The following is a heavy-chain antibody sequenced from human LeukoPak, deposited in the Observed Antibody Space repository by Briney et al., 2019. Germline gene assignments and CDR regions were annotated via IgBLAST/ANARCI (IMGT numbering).Heavy chain of an antibody. CDR2: IYYSGST. V-gene: IGHV4-59*01. D-gene: IGHD6-19*01. Sequence: DPSETLSLTCTVSGGSISSYYWSWIRQPPGKGLEWIGYIYYSGSTNYNPSLKSRVTISVDTSKNQFSLKLSSVTAADTAVYYCARVRRASAQWLVPRWFDPWGQGTLVTVSS. J-gene: IGHJ5*02. CDR1: GGSISSYY. CDR3: ARVRRASAQWLVPRWFDP.